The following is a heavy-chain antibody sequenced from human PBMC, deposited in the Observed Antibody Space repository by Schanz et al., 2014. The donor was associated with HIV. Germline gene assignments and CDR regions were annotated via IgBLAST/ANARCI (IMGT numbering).Heavy chain of an antibody. D-gene: IGHD6-19*01. CDR2: ISGRRVST. CDR1: GFTFSNFA. V-gene: IGHV3-23*01. Sequence: EALLLESGGGLVQPGGSLRLSCAASGFTFSNFAMSWVRQAPGKGMEWVPSISGRRVSTVYAGSVKGRFAISRDKSKNTLYLQMNSLTVEDTAVYYCAKMARSVAANTNFDYWGQGTLVTVSS. CDR3: AKMARSVAANTNFDY. J-gene: IGHJ4*02.